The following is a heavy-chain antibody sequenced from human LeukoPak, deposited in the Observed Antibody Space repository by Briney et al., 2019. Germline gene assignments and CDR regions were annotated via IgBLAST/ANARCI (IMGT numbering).Heavy chain of an antibody. D-gene: IGHD1-14*01. V-gene: IGHV1-46*03. Sequence: GASVKVSCKXSGYTFISDYMHWVRQAPGQGLEWMGIINPSGGSTSYAQKFQGRVTMTRDTSTSTVYMELSSLRSEDTAVYYCARDRPGIGYFDLWGRGTLVTVSS. CDR2: INPSGGST. CDR1: GYTFISDY. CDR3: ARDRPGIGYFDL. J-gene: IGHJ2*01.